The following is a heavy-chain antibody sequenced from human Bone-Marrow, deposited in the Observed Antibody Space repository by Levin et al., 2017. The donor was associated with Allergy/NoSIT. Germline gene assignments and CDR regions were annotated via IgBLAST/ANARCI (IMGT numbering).Heavy chain of an antibody. J-gene: IGHJ3*01. V-gene: IGHV3-30*03. CDR1: GFTFSSFG. D-gene: IGHD1-14*01. CDR2: ISDFGDIQ. CDR3: ARDDRTRTDAFDV. Sequence: GESLKISCSASGFTFSSFGFHWVRQAPGKGLEWVGFISDFGDIQERADFVKGRFTISRDNSKDTLFLVMNGLRPEDTATYYCARDDRTRTDAFDVWGRGTVVTVSS.